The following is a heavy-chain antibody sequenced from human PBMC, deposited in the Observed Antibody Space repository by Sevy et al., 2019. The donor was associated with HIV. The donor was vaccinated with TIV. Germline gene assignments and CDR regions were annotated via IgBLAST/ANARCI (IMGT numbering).Heavy chain of an antibody. V-gene: IGHV3-43*01. CDR3: AKDVGGFSGFDY. Sequence: GGSLRLSCGASGFKFDDYTMHWVRQAPGKGLQWVSFIGGDKKKSSYASSVQGRFSISRDNRRNTLYLQMHSLRIEDTGLYFCAKDVGGFSGFDYWGQGTLVTVSS. J-gene: IGHJ4*02. CDR2: IGGDKKKS. D-gene: IGHD5-12*01. CDR1: GFKFDDYT.